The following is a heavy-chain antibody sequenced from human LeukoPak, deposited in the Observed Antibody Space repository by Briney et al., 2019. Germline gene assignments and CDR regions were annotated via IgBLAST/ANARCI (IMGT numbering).Heavy chain of an antibody. CDR2: ISSSSSYI. D-gene: IGHD3-10*01. CDR3: ARVVAYYYGSGSYYDAFDI. J-gene: IGHJ3*02. CDR1: GFTFSSYS. Sequence: PGGSLRLSCAASGFTFSSYSMNWVRQAPGKGLEWVSSISSSSSYIYYADSVKGRFTISRDNAKNSLYLQMNSLRAEDTAAYYCARVVAYYYGSGSYYDAFDIWGQGTMVTVSS. V-gene: IGHV3-21*01.